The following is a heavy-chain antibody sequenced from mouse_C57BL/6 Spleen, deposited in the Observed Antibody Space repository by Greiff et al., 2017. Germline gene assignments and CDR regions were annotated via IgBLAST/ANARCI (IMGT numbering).Heavy chain of an antibody. CDR2: IYPGDGDT. V-gene: IGHV1-82*01. CDR1: GYAFSSSW. J-gene: IGHJ2*01. CDR3: ARERGAY. Sequence: VKLQQSGPELVKPGASVKISCKASGYAFSSSWMNWVKPRPGKGLEWIGRIYPGDGDTNYNGKFKGKATLTADKSSSTAYMQLSSLTSEDSAVYFCARERGAYWVQGTTLTVSA.